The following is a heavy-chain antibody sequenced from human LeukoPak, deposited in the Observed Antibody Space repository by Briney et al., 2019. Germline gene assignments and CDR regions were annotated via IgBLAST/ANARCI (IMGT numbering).Heavy chain of an antibody. Sequence: SQTLPLTCTVSGGSISSGDYYWSWIRQPPGKGLEWIGYIYYSGSTYYNPSLKSRVTISVDTSKNQFSLKLSSVTAADTAVYYCARVGYCSGGSCYDYWGQGTLVTVSS. CDR1: GGSISSGDYY. D-gene: IGHD2-15*01. CDR2: IYYSGST. J-gene: IGHJ4*02. V-gene: IGHV4-30-4*08. CDR3: ARVGYCSGGSCYDY.